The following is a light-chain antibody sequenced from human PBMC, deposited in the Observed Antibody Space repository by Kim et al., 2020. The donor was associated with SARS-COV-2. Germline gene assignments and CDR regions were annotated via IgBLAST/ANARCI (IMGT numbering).Light chain of an antibody. Sequence: EIVMTQSPATLSVSPGERATLSCRASQSVSSNLAWYQQKPGQAPRLLIYGASTRATGIPGRFSGSGSGTEFTLTISSLQSEDFAVYYYQQYNYWPLTFGGGTKVDIK. CDR3: QQYNYWPLT. V-gene: IGKV3-15*01. CDR1: QSVSSN. J-gene: IGKJ4*01. CDR2: GAS.